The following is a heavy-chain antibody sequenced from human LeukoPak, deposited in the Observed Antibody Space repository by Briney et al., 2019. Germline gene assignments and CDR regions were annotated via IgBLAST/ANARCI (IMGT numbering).Heavy chain of an antibody. V-gene: IGHV3-23*01. CDR3: AKVLIIVVVPAATRAFDY. J-gene: IGHJ4*02. CDR1: GFTFSSYA. Sequence: GGSLRPSCAASGFTFSSYAMSWVRQAPGKGLEWVSAISGSGGSKYYADSVKGRFTISRDNSKNTLYLQKNSLRAEDTAVYYCAKVLIIVVVPAATRAFDYWGQGTLVTVSS. CDR2: ISGSGGSK. D-gene: IGHD2-2*01.